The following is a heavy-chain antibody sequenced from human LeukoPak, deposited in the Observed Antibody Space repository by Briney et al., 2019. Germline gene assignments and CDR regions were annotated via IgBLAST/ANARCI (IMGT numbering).Heavy chain of an antibody. CDR2: IHSSGNT. CDR1: GGSISSYY. Sequence: SETLSLTCTVSGGSISSYYWSWIRIRQPAGKGLEWLGRIHSSGNTNYNPSLKGRVTMSVDTSKNQFSLSLASVTAADTAVYYCARTTAHWYFDLWGRGTLVSVSS. J-gene: IGHJ2*01. D-gene: IGHD2-21*02. V-gene: IGHV4-4*07. CDR3: ARTTAHWYFDL.